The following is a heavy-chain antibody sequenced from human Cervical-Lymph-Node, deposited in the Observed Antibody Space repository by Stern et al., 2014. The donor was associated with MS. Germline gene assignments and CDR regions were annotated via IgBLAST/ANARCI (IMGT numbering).Heavy chain of an antibody. J-gene: IGHJ4*02. V-gene: IGHV5-51*01. CDR3: ARHVQGFDY. CDR2: IYPYDSDP. CDR1: GYSFTIYY. Sequence: EVQLVESGAEVKKPGESLKLSCKLSGYSFTIYYIAWVRQMPGKGLEWMGFIYPYDSDPPYSPSFQGQVTISADKSITTAYLQWSSLRASDTAMYYCARHVQGFDYWGQGTLVTVSS.